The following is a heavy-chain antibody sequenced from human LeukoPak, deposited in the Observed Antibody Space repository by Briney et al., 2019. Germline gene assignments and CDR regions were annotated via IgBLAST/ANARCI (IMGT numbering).Heavy chain of an antibody. CDR1: GYTFTSYD. CDR2: MNPNSGNT. CDR3: AMGYDFWSGYND. Sequence: ASVKVSCKASGYTFTSYDINWVRQATGQGLEWMGWMNPNSGNTGYAQKFQGRVTMTRNTSISTAYMELSSLRSEDTAAYYCAMGYDFWSGYNDWGQGTLVTVSS. V-gene: IGHV1-8*01. D-gene: IGHD3-3*01. J-gene: IGHJ4*02.